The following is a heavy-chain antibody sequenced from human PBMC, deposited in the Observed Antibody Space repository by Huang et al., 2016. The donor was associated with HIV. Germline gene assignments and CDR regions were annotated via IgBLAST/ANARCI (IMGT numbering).Heavy chain of an antibody. CDR1: GGSFSRYY. J-gene: IGHJ5*02. Sequence: QVQLQQWGAGLLKPSETLSLTCAVYGGSFSRYYWNWIRQSPGKGLEWIGEINHVGTTNDNPCLESRVSMAVDTSKNQFSLKLNSVTGADTAMYYCAREVMISFGGPFDPWGQGTLVTVSS. CDR3: AREVMISFGGPFDP. CDR2: INHVGTT. D-gene: IGHD3-16*01. V-gene: IGHV4-34*01.